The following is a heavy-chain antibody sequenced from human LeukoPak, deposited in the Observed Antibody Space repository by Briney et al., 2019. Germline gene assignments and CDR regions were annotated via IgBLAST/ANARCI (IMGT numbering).Heavy chain of an antibody. CDR1: GFTLSSYA. Sequence: GGSLRLSCAASGFTLSSYAMSWVRQAPGKGLEWVSAISGSGGSTYYADSVKGRFTISRDNSKNTLYLQMNSLRAEDTAVYYCAKDGGRYCSSTSCSEFDYWGQGTLVTVSS. CDR3: AKDGGRYCSSTSCSEFDY. CDR2: ISGSGGST. V-gene: IGHV3-23*01. J-gene: IGHJ4*02. D-gene: IGHD2-2*01.